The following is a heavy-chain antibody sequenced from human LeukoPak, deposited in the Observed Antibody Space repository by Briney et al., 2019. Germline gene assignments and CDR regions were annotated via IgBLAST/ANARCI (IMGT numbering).Heavy chain of an antibody. J-gene: IGHJ6*02. CDR2: IYYSGST. CDR3: ATSRFGSAPSMDV. CDR1: GGSISSYY. V-gene: IGHV4-59*08. D-gene: IGHD3-10*01. Sequence: SETLSLTCTVSGGSISSYYWSWIRQPPGKGLEWIGYIYYSGSTNYNPSLKSRVTISVDTSKNQFSLKLSSVTAADTAAYYCATSRFGSAPSMDVWGQGTTVTVSS.